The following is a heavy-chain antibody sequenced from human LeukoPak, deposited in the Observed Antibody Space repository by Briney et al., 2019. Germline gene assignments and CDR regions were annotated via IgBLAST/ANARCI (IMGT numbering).Heavy chain of an antibody. J-gene: IGHJ3*02. CDR3: AKDLFVRTVGARALDAFDI. CDR2: IRYDGSNK. D-gene: IGHD1-26*01. CDR1: GFTFSSYG. Sequence: QSGGSLRLSCAASGFTFSSYGMHWVRQAPGKGLEWVAFIRYDGSNKYYADSVKGRFTISRDNSKNTLYLQMNSLRAEDTAVYYCAKDLFVRTVGARALDAFDIWGQGTMVTVSS. V-gene: IGHV3-30*02.